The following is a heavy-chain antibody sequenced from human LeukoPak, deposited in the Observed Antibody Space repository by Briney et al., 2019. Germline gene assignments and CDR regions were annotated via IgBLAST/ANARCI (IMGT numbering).Heavy chain of an antibody. D-gene: IGHD2-2*01. J-gene: IGHJ5*02. Sequence: SETLSLTCTVSGGSISSSSYYWGWIRQPPGKGLEWIGSIYYSGSTYYNPSLKSRVTISVDTSKNQFSLKLSSVTAADTAVYYCARGQIVVVPAAIKSDNWFDPWGQGTLFTVSS. V-gene: IGHV4-39*07. CDR2: IYYSGST. CDR3: ARGQIVVVPAAIKSDNWFDP. CDR1: GGSISSSSYY.